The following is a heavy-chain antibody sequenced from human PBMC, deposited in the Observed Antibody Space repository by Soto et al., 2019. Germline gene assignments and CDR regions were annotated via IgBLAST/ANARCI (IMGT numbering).Heavy chain of an antibody. J-gene: IGHJ6*02. D-gene: IGHD6-6*01. CDR1: GGSISSYY. Sequence: SETLSLTCTVSGGSISSYYWSWIRQPPGKGLEWIGYIYYSGSTNYNPSLKSRITISVDTSKNKFSLKLSSVTAADTAVYYCARSIAARNPDYYYYGMDVWGQGTTVTVSS. CDR3: ARSIAARNPDYYYYGMDV. V-gene: IGHV4-59*01. CDR2: IYYSGST.